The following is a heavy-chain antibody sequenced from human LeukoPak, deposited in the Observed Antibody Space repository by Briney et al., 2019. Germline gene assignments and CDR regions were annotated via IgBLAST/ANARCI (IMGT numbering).Heavy chain of an antibody. Sequence: GESLKISCKGSGYSFTSYWIGWVRQMPGKGLEWMGIIYPGDSDARYSPSFQGQVTISADKSISTAYLQWSSLKASDTAMYYCARTYGDYGYYYYGMDVWGQGTTVTVFS. J-gene: IGHJ6*02. D-gene: IGHD4-17*01. CDR2: IYPGDSDA. CDR3: ARTYGDYGYYYYGMDV. CDR1: GYSFTSYW. V-gene: IGHV5-51*01.